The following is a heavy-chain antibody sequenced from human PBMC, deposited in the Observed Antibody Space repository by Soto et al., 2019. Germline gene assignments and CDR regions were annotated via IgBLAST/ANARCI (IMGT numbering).Heavy chain of an antibody. CDR3: ARGAAGTEYYYYYGMGV. CDR1: GFTFSSYA. D-gene: IGHD6-13*01. V-gene: IGHV3-30-3*01. Sequence: QVQLVESGGGVVQPGRSLRLSCAASGFTFSSYAMHWVRQAPGKGLEWVAVISYDGSNKYYADSVKGRFTISRDNSKNTLYLQMNSLRAEDTAVYYCARGAAGTEYYYYYGMGVWGQGTTVTVSS. CDR2: ISYDGSNK. J-gene: IGHJ6*02.